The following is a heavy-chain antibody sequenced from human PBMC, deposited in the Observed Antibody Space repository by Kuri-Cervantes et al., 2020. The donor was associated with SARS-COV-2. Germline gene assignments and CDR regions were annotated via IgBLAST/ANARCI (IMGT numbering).Heavy chain of an antibody. CDR1: RFSFSSYT. Sequence: GGSLRLSCAASRFSFSSYTLHWVRQAPGKGLECVAVISYDGSNKYYADSVKGRFTTSRDNSKNTLYLQMNSLRAEDTAVYYCARATPGLVVVPAAIPNWGQGTLVTVSS. CDR2: ISYDGSNK. CDR3: ARATPGLVVVPAAIPN. D-gene: IGHD2-2*01. V-gene: IGHV3-30-3*01. J-gene: IGHJ4*02.